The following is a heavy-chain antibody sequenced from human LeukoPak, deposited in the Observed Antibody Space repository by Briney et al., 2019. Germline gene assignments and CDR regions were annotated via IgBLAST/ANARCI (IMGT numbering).Heavy chain of an antibody. CDR3: ARDKRLPWSGYYLNYYYYYMDV. D-gene: IGHD3-3*01. CDR1: GFTFSDYY. CDR2: ISSSGSTI. V-gene: IGHV3-11*04. J-gene: IGHJ6*03. Sequence: GGSLRLSCAASGFTFSDYYMSWIRQAPGKGLEWVSYISSSGSTIYYADSVKGRFTISRDNAKNPLYLQMNSLRAEDTAVYYCARDKRLPWSGYYLNYYYYYMDVWGKGTTVTVSS.